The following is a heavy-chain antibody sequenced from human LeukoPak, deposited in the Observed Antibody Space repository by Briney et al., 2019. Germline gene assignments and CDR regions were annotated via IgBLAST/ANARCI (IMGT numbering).Heavy chain of an antibody. CDR3: ARERPTIAARSSNWFDP. CDR2: INPSGGST. V-gene: IGHV1-46*01. CDR1: GYTFPSYF. Sequence: ASVKVSCKASGYTFPSYFMHWVRQAPGQGLEWMGIINPSGGSTNYAQKFQGRVTMTRDTSTSTAYMELSSLRSEDTAVYYCARERPTIAARSSNWFDPWGQGTLVTVSP. J-gene: IGHJ5*02. D-gene: IGHD6-6*01.